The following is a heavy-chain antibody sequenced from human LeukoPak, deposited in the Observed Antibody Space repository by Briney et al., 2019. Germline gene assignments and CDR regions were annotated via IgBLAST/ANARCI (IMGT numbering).Heavy chain of an antibody. V-gene: IGHV1-69*05. Sequence: SVKVSCKASGGTFSSYAISWVRQAPGQGLEWMGGIIPIFGTANYAQKFQGRVTITTDESTSTAYMELSSLRSEDTAVYYCARDSRVEYSSSSGWFYPWGQGTLVTVSS. D-gene: IGHD6-6*01. CDR1: GGTFSSYA. CDR3: ARDSRVEYSSSSGWFYP. J-gene: IGHJ5*02. CDR2: IIPIFGTA.